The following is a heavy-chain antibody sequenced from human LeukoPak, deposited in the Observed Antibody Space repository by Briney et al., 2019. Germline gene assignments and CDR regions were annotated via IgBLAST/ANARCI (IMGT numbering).Heavy chain of an antibody. D-gene: IGHD6-6*01. CDR2: IYTSGST. CDR3: ARVEYSSSAHRY. J-gene: IGHJ4*02. CDR1: GGSISSGSYY. V-gene: IGHV4-61*02. Sequence: PSETLSLTCTVSGGSISSGSYYWSWIRQPAGKGLEWIGRIYTSGSTNYNPSLKSRVTISVDTSKNQFSLKLSSVTAADTAVYYCARVEYSSSAHRYWGQGTLVTVSS.